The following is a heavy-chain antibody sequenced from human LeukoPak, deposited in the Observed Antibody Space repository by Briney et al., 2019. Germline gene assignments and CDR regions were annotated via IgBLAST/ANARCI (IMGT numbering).Heavy chain of an antibody. CDR2: ISAYNGNT. V-gene: IGHV1-18*01. CDR3: ARAVHAGAGREYYFDY. CDR1: GYTFTSYG. J-gene: IGHJ4*02. Sequence: ALVKVSCKASGYTFTSYGISWVRQAPGQGLEWMGWISAYNGNTNYAQKLQGRVTMTTDTSTSTAYMELRSLRSDDTAVYYCARAVHAGAGREYYFDYWGQGTLVTVSS. D-gene: IGHD3-10*01.